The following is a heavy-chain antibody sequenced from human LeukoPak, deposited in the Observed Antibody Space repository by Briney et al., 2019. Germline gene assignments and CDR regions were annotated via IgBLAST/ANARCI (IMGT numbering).Heavy chain of an antibody. D-gene: IGHD3-9*01. CDR1: GYTFSGYY. V-gene: IGHV1-2*02. CDR2: INPKSGGT. CDR3: ARSPDILTGENFDY. Sequence: VASVKVSCKASGYTFSGYYMHWVRQAPGQGLEWMGWINPKSGGTNEAQKFHDRVTMTRDTSIRTAYMEVSRLRSDDTAVYYCARSPDILTGENFDYWGQGTLVTVSS. J-gene: IGHJ4*02.